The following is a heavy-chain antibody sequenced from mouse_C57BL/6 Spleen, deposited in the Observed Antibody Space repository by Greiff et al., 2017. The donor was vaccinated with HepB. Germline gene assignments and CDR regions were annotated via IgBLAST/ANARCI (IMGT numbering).Heavy chain of an antibody. CDR2: IYPGSGNT. Sequence: QVQLQQSGPELVKPGASVKISCKASGYSFTSYYIHWVKQRPGQGLEWIGWIYPGSGNTKYNEKFKGKATLTADTSSSTAYMQLSSLTSEDSAVYYCAGYSSGYGYYYAMDYWGQGTSVTVSS. V-gene: IGHV1-66*01. J-gene: IGHJ4*01. CDR1: GYSFTSYY. D-gene: IGHD3-2*02. CDR3: AGYSSGYGYYYAMDY.